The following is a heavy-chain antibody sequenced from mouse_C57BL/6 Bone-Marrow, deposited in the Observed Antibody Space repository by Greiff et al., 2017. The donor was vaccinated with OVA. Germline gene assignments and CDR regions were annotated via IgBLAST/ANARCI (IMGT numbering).Heavy chain of an antibody. D-gene: IGHD1-1*01. CDR3: ARATSTTPYYFDY. CDR1: GFTFSDYG. CDR2: ISNLAYSI. Sequence: EVKLVESGGGLVQPGGSLKLSCAASGFTFSDYGMAWVRQAPWKGPEWVAFISNLAYSIYYADTVTGRFTISRENAKNTLYLEMSSLRSEDTAMYYCARATSTTPYYFDYWGQGTTLTVSS. J-gene: IGHJ2*01. V-gene: IGHV5-15*01.